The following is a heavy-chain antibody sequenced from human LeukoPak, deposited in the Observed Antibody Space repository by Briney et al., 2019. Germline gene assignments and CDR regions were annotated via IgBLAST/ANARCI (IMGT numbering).Heavy chain of an antibody. D-gene: IGHD3-9*01. V-gene: IGHV3-23*01. CDR2: IGGRDGGT. CDR1: GFIFSNYP. Sequence: PGGSLRLSCAASGFIFSNYPMSWVRPAPGKGLAWVSAIGGRDGGTYFADTVKGGFTVSRDDPKNTLYLQKNTLRAEDTAVYYCAKWGDYDILTGYYNSYYWGQGTLVTVSS. J-gene: IGHJ4*02. CDR3: AKWGDYDILTGYYNSYY.